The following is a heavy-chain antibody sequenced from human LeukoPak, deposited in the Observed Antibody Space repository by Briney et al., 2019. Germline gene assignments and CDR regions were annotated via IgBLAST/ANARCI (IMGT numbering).Heavy chain of an antibody. V-gene: IGHV7-4-1*02. CDR3: ARVRLFLNGGVAGIDY. CDR2: INTNTGNP. D-gene: IGHD3-16*01. Sequence: ASVKFSCEASGYTFTTFALIWVRQAAGQGLEWMGWINTNTGNPTYAQAFTGRFVFSLDTSVSTSYLQISSLKDEETDGYYCARVRLFLNGGVAGIDYWGQGSLVTVSS. J-gene: IGHJ4*02. CDR1: GYTFTTFA.